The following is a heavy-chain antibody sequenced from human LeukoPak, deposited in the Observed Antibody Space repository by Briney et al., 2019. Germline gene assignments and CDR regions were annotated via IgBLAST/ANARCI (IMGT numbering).Heavy chain of an antibody. J-gene: IGHJ3*02. Sequence: PSETLSLTCAVSGYSISSGYYWGWIRQPPGKGLEWIGSIYHSGSTYYNPSLKSRVTISVDTSKNQFSLKLSSVTAADTAVYYCAYGGVVSTDAFDIWGQGTMVTVSS. CDR2: IYHSGST. CDR3: AYGGVVSTDAFDI. CDR1: GYSISSGYY. D-gene: IGHD2-21*01. V-gene: IGHV4-38-2*01.